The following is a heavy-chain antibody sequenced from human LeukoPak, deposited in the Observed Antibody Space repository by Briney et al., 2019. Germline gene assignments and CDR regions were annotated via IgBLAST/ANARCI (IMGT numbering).Heavy chain of an antibody. D-gene: IGHD3-3*01. V-gene: IGHV3-48*03. Sequence: PGGSPRLSCAASGFTFSSYEMNWVRQAPGEGLEWVSYISSSGGTIYYADSVKGRFTISRDNAKNSLYLQMNSLRAEDTAVYYCAREVDFWSGSQGYFDYWGQGTLVTVSS. CDR3: AREVDFWSGSQGYFDY. CDR1: GFTFSSYE. J-gene: IGHJ4*02. CDR2: ISSSGGTI.